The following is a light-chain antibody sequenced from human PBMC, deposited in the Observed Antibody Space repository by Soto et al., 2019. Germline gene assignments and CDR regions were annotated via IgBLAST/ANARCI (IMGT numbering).Light chain of an antibody. CDR3: QQRSNWPPRIT. CDR1: QSVSSD. V-gene: IGKV3-11*01. Sequence: EIVLTQSPATLSLSPGERATLSCRASQSVSSDLAWYQQKPGQAPRLLIYDASNRATGIPARFSGSGSGTDFTRTISSLEHEYFEVYYCQQRSNWPPRITFGQGTRLEIK. J-gene: IGKJ5*01. CDR2: DAS.